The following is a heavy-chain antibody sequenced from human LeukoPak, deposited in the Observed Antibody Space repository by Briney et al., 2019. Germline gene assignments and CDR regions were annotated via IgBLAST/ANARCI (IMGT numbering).Heavy chain of an antibody. V-gene: IGHV3-23*01. D-gene: IGHD2-8*01. CDR1: GFTFSNYA. J-gene: IGHJ4*02. CDR3: AKQSYARSLGE. Sequence: GGSLRLPCAASGFTFSNYAMSWVRQAPGKGLEWVSTISGGGITTYYADSAKGRFTISRDNSKNTMFLQMNSLRADDTAVYYCAKQSYARSLGEGGPGTLVSVSS. CDR2: ISGGGITT.